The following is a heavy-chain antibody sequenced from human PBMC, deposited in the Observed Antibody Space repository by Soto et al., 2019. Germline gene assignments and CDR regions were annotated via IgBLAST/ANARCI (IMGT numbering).Heavy chain of an antibody. V-gene: IGHV3-9*01. CDR3: AKGGPDAFCSGGRCYFDY. J-gene: IGHJ4*02. D-gene: IGHD2-15*01. CDR1: GFTFDDYA. CDR2: ITWNSNVI. Sequence: EVQLVESGGGLVQPGRSLRLSCAASGFTFDDYAMHWVRRVPGKGREWVSSITWNSNVIGYADSVKGRFTISRDNAKNSLYLQMNSLRPEDTALYYCAKGGPDAFCSGGRCYFDYWGQGALVTVSS.